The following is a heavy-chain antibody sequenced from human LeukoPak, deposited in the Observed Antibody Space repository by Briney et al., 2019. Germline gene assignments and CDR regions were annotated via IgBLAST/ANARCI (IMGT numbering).Heavy chain of an antibody. J-gene: IGHJ5*02. Sequence: PGGSLRLPCAASGFTFDDYAMHWVRQAPGKGLEWVSGINWNGGSTDYADSVKGRFTISRDSAKNSLYLQMNSLRVEDTAFYYCARGTGGGSSWGQGTLVTVSS. CDR2: INWNGGST. CDR3: ARGTGGGSS. D-gene: IGHD2-15*01. CDR1: GFTFDDYA. V-gene: IGHV3-20*04.